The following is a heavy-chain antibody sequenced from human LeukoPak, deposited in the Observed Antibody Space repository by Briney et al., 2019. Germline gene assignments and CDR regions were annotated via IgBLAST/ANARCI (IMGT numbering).Heavy chain of an antibody. V-gene: IGHV4-38-2*02. CDR1: GYSISSGYY. D-gene: IGHD6-13*01. CDR2: IYESGST. J-gene: IGHJ4*02. CDR3: ARDGQQLGVDY. Sequence: SETLSLTCTVSGYSISSGYYWGWIRQPPGKGLEWIGSIYESGSTFYNPSLKSRVTISVDTSRNQFSLKLNSVTAADTALYYCARDGQQLGVDYWGQGALVTVSS.